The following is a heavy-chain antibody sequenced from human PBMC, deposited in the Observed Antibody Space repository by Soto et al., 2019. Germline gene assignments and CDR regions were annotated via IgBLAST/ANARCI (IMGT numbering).Heavy chain of an antibody. CDR2: INPNSGGT. CDR3: ARDRISSSSGEDY. Sequence: GASVKVSCKASGYTFTGYYMHWVRQAPGQGLEWMGWINPNSGGTNYAQRFQGRVTMTRDTSISTAYMELSRLRSDDTAVYYCARDRISSSSGEDYWGQGTLVTVSS. J-gene: IGHJ4*02. V-gene: IGHV1-2*02. CDR1: GYTFTGYY. D-gene: IGHD6-6*01.